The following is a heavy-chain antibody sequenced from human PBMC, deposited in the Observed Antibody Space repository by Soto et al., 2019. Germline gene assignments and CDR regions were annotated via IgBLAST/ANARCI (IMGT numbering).Heavy chain of an antibody. CDR1: GYIFVNYG. D-gene: IGHD4-4*01. Sequence: QVQLVQSGDEVKKPGASVKVSCKASGYIFVNYGIAWVRQAPGQGLEWMGWISPYTGNTHSASKVQGRLTMTTDTSTSTLYMDLRSLMSEHMAVYYCLMVANYITPTLEDVWGQGTTVTVSS. V-gene: IGHV1-18*03. J-gene: IGHJ6*02. CDR3: LMVANYITPTLEDV. CDR2: ISPYTGNT.